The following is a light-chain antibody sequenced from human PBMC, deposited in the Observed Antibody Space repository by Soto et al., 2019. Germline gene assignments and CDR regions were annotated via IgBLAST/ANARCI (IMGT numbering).Light chain of an antibody. CDR1: INDVGGYNF. V-gene: IGLV2-11*01. CDR2: DVS. J-gene: IGLJ2*01. Sequence: QSALTQPRSVSGSPGQSVTISCTGTINDVGGYNFVSWYQQHPGKVPKLFIYDVSRRPSGVPDRFSGSKSGNTASLTISGLQAEDEADYYCSSYAGSYTLVFGGGTKLTVL. CDR3: SSYAGSYTLV.